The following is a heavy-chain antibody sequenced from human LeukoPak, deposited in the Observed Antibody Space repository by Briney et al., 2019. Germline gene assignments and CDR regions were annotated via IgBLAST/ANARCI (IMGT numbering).Heavy chain of an antibody. V-gene: IGHV3-21*01. CDR1: GFTLSSYS. D-gene: IGHD2-2*01. J-gene: IGHJ3*02. CDR2: ISSSSSYI. CDR3: ARDSGYCSSTSCYGGAFDI. Sequence: PGGSLRLSCAASGFTLSSYSMNWVRQAPGKRLEWVSSISSSSSYIYYADSVKGRFTISRDNAKNSLYLQMNSLRAEDTAVYYCARDSGYCSSTSCYGGAFDIWGQGTMVTVSS.